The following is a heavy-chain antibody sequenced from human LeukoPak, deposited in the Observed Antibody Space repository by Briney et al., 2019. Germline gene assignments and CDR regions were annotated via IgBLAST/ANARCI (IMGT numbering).Heavy chain of an antibody. Sequence: ASVKVSCKASGDTFTSYDINWVRQATGQGLEWMGWMNPNSGNTGYAQKFQGRVTMTRNTSISTAYMELSSLRSEDTAVYYCARAPYSSSSIVFDYWGQGTLVTVSS. J-gene: IGHJ4*02. D-gene: IGHD6-6*01. V-gene: IGHV1-8*01. CDR1: GDTFTSYD. CDR2: MNPNSGNT. CDR3: ARAPYSSSSIVFDY.